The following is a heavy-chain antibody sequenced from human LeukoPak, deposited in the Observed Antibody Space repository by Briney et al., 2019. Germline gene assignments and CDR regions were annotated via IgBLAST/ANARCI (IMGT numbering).Heavy chain of an antibody. V-gene: IGHV3-66*01. D-gene: IGHD1-14*01. Sequence: GGSLRLSCAASGFVVSTNYMSWVRQAPGKGLEWVSVLYSGGSTYYTDSVKGGFTISRDNSNNTLYLQMNNLRAEDTAVYYCASDPHHASRMDVWGQGTTVTVSS. CDR2: LYSGGST. CDR3: ASDPHHASRMDV. J-gene: IGHJ6*02. CDR1: GFVVSTNY.